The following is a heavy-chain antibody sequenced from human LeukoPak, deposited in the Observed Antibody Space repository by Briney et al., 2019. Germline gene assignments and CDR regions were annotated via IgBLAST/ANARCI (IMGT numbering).Heavy chain of an antibody. Sequence: GGSLRLSCAASGFTFSTYSMNWVRQAPGKGLDWVAFIRNDGNKKNYAESVKGRFTISRDNSKNTLYLQMDSLSAEDTAVYYCVKVDTWGQGTLVTVSS. CDR3: VKVDT. J-gene: IGHJ4*02. CDR2: IRNDGNKK. CDR1: GFTFSTYS. V-gene: IGHV3-30*02. D-gene: IGHD5-18*01.